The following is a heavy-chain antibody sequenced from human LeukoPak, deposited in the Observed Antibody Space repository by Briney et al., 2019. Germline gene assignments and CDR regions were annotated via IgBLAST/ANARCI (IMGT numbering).Heavy chain of an antibody. J-gene: IGHJ4*02. D-gene: IGHD3-3*01. V-gene: IGHV3-9*01. CDR2: ISWNSGSI. Sequence: PGRSLRLSCAASGFTFDDYAMHWVRQAPGKGLEWVSGISWNSGSIGCADSVKGRFTISRDNAKNSLYLQMNSLRAEDTALYYCAKDMSSHRLLGWFDYWGQGTLVTVSS. CDR3: AKDMSSHRLLGWFDY. CDR1: GFTFDDYA.